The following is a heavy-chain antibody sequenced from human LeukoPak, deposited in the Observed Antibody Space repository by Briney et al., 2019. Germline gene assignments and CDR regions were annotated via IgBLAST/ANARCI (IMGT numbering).Heavy chain of an antibody. Sequence: AGGSLRLSCAASGFTFSSSSMNWVRQAPGKGLEWVSYITASSSTEYYADSVKGRFTISRDNSKNTLYLQIYSLRVEDTAVYYCADESAAGFDHWGQGTLVSVSS. CDR1: GFTFSSSS. CDR3: ADESAAGFDH. V-gene: IGHV3-48*01. D-gene: IGHD1-14*01. J-gene: IGHJ4*02. CDR2: ITASSSTE.